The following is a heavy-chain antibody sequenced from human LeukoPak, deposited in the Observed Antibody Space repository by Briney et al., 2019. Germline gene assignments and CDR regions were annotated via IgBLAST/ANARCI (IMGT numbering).Heavy chain of an antibody. V-gene: IGHV3-7*02. Sequence: GGSLRLSCVASGFTFSSYWMSWVRQAPGKGLEWVANIKQDGTQSIYVDSVEGRFTISRDDAKTSLFLQMNSLRVEDTAVYYCAKWMGRDSWGQGTLVTVPS. CDR2: IKQDGTQS. J-gene: IGHJ4*02. CDR1: GFTFSSYW. D-gene: IGHD6-19*01. CDR3: AKWMGRDS.